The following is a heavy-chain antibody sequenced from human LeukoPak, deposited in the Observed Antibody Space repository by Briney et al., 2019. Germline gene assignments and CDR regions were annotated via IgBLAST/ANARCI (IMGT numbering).Heavy chain of an antibody. D-gene: IGHD2-21*01. J-gene: IGHJ4*02. CDR1: GFTFSSYS. CDR3: ARVEVGY. CDR2: ITASGTAM. Sequence: GGSLRLSCATSGFTFSSYSMNWVRQAPGKGLEWVSHITASGTAMFYADSVKGRFTISRDNAKNSLYLQMNSLRDEDTAVYYCARVEVGYWGQGTLVTVSS. V-gene: IGHV3-48*02.